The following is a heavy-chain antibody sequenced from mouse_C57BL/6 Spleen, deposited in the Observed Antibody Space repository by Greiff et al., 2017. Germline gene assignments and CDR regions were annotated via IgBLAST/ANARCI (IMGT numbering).Heavy chain of an antibody. D-gene: IGHD1-1*01. Sequence: VQLQQSGAELVRPGASVKLSCKASGYTFTDYYINWVKQRPGQGLEWIARIYPGSGNTYYNEKFKGKGTLTAEKSSSTAYMQLSSLTSEDSAVYFCARSTTVKEGYWFDYWGQGTTLTVSS. V-gene: IGHV1-76*01. CDR2: IYPGSGNT. CDR1: GYTFTDYY. CDR3: ARSTTVKEGYWFDY. J-gene: IGHJ2*01.